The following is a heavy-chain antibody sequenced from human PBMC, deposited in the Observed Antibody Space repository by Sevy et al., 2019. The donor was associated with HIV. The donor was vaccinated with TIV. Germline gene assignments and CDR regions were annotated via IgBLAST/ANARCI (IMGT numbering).Heavy chain of an antibody. CDR3: AKDLGGTTVTFFDY. D-gene: IGHD4-17*01. CDR2: ISGSGGST. CDR1: GFTFSSYA. Sequence: GGSLRLSCVASGFTFSSYAMSWVRQAPGKGLEWVSAISGSGGSTYYADSVKGRFTISRDNSKNTLYLQMNSLRAEDTAVYYCAKDLGGTTVTFFDYWGQGTLVTVSS. V-gene: IGHV3-23*01. J-gene: IGHJ4*02.